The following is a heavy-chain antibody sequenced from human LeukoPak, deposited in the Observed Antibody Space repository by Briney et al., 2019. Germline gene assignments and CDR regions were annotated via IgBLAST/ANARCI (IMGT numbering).Heavy chain of an antibody. CDR1: GFNFSSYW. Sequence: GGSLRLSCAASGFNFSSYWMHWVRQAPGKGLVWVSRINSDGSNTSYADSVKGRFTISRDNAKNTLYLQMNSLRAEDTAVYYCARREFYDSSGYPFDYWGQGTLVTVSS. V-gene: IGHV3-74*01. D-gene: IGHD3-22*01. CDR3: ARREFYDSSGYPFDY. CDR2: INSDGSNT. J-gene: IGHJ4*02.